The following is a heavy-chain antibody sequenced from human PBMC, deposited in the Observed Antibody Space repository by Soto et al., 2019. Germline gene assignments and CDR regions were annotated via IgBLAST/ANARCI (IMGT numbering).Heavy chain of an antibody. CDR1: GFTFSSYG. Sequence: PGXSLRLSCAASGFTFSSYGXHWVGQAPGKGLEWVAVIWYDGSNKYYADSVKGRFTISRDNSKNTLYLQMNSLRAEDTAVYYCARCWRGYSYGLFDYWGQGTLVTVSS. CDR3: ARCWRGYSYGLFDY. D-gene: IGHD5-18*01. V-gene: IGHV3-33*01. J-gene: IGHJ4*02. CDR2: IWYDGSNK.